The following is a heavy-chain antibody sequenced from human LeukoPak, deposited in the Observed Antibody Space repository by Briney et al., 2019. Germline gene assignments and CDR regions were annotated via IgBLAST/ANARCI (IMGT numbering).Heavy chain of an antibody. CDR1: GGSFSGYY. V-gene: IGHV4-34*01. CDR3: AKGAGGFSYYNWFDP. D-gene: IGHD5-18*01. Sequence: SETLSLTCAVYGGSFSGYYWSWIRQPPGKGLECIGSIYYSGTTHYNPSLESRVTISVDTSKNQFSLKLASVTAADTAIYYCAKGAGGFSYYNWFDPWGQGTLVTVSS. J-gene: IGHJ5*02. CDR2: IYYSGTT.